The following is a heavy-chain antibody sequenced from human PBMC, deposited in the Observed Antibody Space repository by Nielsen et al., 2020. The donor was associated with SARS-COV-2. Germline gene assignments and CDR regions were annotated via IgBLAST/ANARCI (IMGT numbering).Heavy chain of an antibody. CDR2: IKTDGTKT. D-gene: IGHD4-17*01. CDR3: ATDGQAFEY. Sequence: GESLKISCAASGFSFPDYSIHWVRQGPGKGLVWVSCIKTDGTKTGYADSVKGRFTISRNNAENSAYLQMNSLRAEDTGLYYCATDGQAFEYWGRGTLVSVSS. J-gene: IGHJ4*02. CDR1: GFSFPDYS. V-gene: IGHV3-74*01.